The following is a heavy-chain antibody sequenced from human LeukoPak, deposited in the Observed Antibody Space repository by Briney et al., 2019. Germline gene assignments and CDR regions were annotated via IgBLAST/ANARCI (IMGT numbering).Heavy chain of an antibody. CDR3: ARLSAYYYGSYFYYYMDV. J-gene: IGHJ6*03. V-gene: IGHV3-7*01. Sequence: PGGSLRLSCVASGFSFSSYWMTWVRQAPGKGPEWVANIKQDGIEKYSVDSVKGRFTISRDNAKNSVYLQMNSLRAEDTALYYCARLSAYYYGSYFYYYMDVWGKGTTVTVSS. CDR2: IKQDGIEK. D-gene: IGHD3-10*01. CDR1: GFSFSSYW.